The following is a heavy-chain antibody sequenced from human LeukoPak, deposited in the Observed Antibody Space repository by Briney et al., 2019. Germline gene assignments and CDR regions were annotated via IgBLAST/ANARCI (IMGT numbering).Heavy chain of an antibody. CDR3: AKGSGSGWYGWFAH. J-gene: IGHJ5*02. V-gene: IGHV3-23*01. CDR2: IDASGGAT. Sequence: GESLRLSCAASGFTFSHYAMYWVRQAPGKGLEWVSSIDASGGATYYADSLKGRFTISRDNSKNTFYLQMNNLRAEDTAVYFCAKGSGSGWYGWFAHWGQGTLVTVSS. CDR1: GFTFSHYA. D-gene: IGHD6-19*01.